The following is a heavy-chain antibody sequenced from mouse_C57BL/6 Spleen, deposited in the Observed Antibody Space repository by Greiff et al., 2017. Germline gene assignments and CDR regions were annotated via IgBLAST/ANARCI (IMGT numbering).Heavy chain of an antibody. V-gene: IGHV1-80*01. CDR3: ARRRDGNYVTLHYFDY. Sequence: LQQSGASVKISCKASGYAFSSYWMNWVKQRPGKGLEWIGQIYPGDGDTNYNGKFKGKATLTADKSSSTAYMQFSSLTSEDSAVYFCARRRDGNYVTLHYFDYWGQGTTLTVSS. D-gene: IGHD2-1*01. CDR2: IYPGDGDT. CDR1: GYAFSSYW. J-gene: IGHJ2*01.